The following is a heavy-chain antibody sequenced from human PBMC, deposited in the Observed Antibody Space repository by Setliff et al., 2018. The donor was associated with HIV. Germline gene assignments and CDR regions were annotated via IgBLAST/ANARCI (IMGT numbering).Heavy chain of an antibody. V-gene: IGHV3-30*02. CDR2: IQYDESNK. J-gene: IGHJ6*03. CDR1: GLTFSRYG. D-gene: IGHD6-19*01. Sequence: GGSLRLSCAVSGLTFSRYGFHWVRQVPSKGLDWVTFIQYDESNKYYGDSVGGRFTISRDNSKNTLYLQMNSLRAEDTAVYYCARVGEQWLGYYYYMDVWGKGTTVTVS. CDR3: ARVGEQWLGYYYYMDV.